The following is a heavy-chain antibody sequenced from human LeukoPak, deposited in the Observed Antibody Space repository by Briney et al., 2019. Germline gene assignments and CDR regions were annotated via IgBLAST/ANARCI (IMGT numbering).Heavy chain of an antibody. CDR1: GFTFSTYA. Sequence: QPGGSLRLSCAASGFTFSTYAMTWVRQAPGKGLEWVSTINNSGTNTYYADSVKGRFSISRDNSKNTLYLHMNSLRAEDTAVYYCAKEREMATRYYFDYWGQGTLVTVSS. CDR2: INNSGTNT. V-gene: IGHV3-23*01. D-gene: IGHD5-24*01. J-gene: IGHJ4*02. CDR3: AKEREMATRYYFDY.